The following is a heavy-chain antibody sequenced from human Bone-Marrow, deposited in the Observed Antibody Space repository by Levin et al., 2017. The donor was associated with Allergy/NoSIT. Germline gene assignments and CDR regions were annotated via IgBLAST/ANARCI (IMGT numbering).Heavy chain of an antibody. D-gene: IGHD1-26*01. CDR2: IRNKLNTYTT. J-gene: IGHJ3*02. CDR1: GFTFSDYY. V-gene: IGHV3-72*01. Sequence: GGSLRLSCAASGFTFSDYYMDWVRRAPGKGLEWLGRIRNKLNTYTTEYAAAVKGRVSISRDDSKNSLYLQVNSVKTEDTAVYYCARVVTSGSSDALDIWGQGTMVTVSS. CDR3: ARVVTSGSSDALDI.